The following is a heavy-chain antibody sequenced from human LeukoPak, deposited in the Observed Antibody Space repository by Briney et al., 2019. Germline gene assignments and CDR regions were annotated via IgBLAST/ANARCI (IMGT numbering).Heavy chain of an antibody. CDR3: ARPVGATPFFYY. J-gene: IGHJ4*02. Sequence: GASLQISCKGSGYNFTSYWIGWVRQLPGKGLEWMGIIYPGDSDTRYSPSFQGQVTISADKSISTAYLRWSSLKASDTAMYYCARPVGATPFFYYWGQGTLVTVSS. D-gene: IGHD1-26*01. V-gene: IGHV5-51*01. CDR1: GYNFTSYW. CDR2: IYPGDSDT.